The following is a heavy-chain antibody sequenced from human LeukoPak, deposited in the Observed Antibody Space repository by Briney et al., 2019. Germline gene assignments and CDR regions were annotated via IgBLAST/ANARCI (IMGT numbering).Heavy chain of an antibody. Sequence: ASVKVSCKASGYTFTSYGISWVRQAPGQGLEWMGWISAYNGNTNYAQKLQGRVTTTTDTSTSTAYMELRSLRSDDTAVYYCASWFDSSGYYYLYYWGQGTLVTVSS. CDR2: ISAYNGNT. V-gene: IGHV1-18*01. CDR3: ASWFDSSGYYYLYY. J-gene: IGHJ4*02. D-gene: IGHD3-22*01. CDR1: GYTFTSYG.